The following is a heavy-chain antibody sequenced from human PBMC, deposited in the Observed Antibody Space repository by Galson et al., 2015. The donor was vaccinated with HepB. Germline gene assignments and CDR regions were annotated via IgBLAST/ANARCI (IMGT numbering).Heavy chain of an antibody. CDR2: IIPIFGTA. V-gene: IGHV1-69*13. D-gene: IGHD2-15*01. CDR3: ARDQRALRRYCSGGSCFPRGFDP. CDR1: GGTFSSYA. J-gene: IGHJ5*02. Sequence: VKVSCKASGGTFSSYAISWVRQAPGQGLEWMGGIIPIFGTANYAQKFQGRVTITADESTSTAYMELSSLRSEDTAVYYCARDQRALRRYCSGGSCFPRGFDPWGQGTLVTVSS.